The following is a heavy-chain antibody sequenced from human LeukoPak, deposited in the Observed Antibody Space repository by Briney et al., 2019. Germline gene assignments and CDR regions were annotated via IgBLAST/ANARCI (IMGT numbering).Heavy chain of an antibody. CDR1: GYTFTSYG. D-gene: IGHD6-13*01. CDR2: FDPEDGET. Sequence: ASVKVSCKASGYTFTSYGISWVRQAPGQGLEWMGGFDPEDGETIYAQKFQGRVTITTDESTSTAYMELSSLRSEDTAVYYCARASYSSSSNYFDYWGQGTLVTVSS. J-gene: IGHJ4*02. V-gene: IGHV1-18*01. CDR3: ARASYSSSSNYFDY.